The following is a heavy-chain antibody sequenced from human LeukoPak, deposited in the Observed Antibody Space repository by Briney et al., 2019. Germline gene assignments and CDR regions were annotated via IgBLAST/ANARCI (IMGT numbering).Heavy chain of an antibody. CDR1: GYTFSDYY. J-gene: IGHJ4*02. CDR2: INPNSGGT. Sequence: ASVKVSCKASGYTFSDYYIHWVRQAPGQGLEWMGWINPNSGGTHHAQKFQGRVTMTRDTSISTAYMELSRLRSDDTAVYYCARVGWAAPRVHFDSWGQGTLLTVSS. D-gene: IGHD6-25*01. V-gene: IGHV1-2*02. CDR3: ARVGWAAPRVHFDS.